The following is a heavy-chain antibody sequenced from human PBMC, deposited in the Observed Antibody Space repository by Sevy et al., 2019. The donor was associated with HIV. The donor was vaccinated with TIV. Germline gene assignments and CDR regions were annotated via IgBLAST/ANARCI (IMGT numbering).Heavy chain of an antibody. Sequence: SETLSLTCTVSGDSISSYYWNWIRQPAGKGLEWIGRIYTSGSTNYNPSLKGRVTMSVDTSKNQFSLKLRPVTAADTAVYYCARKVDPVGWFDPWGQGTLVTVSS. V-gene: IGHV4-4*07. CDR3: ARKVDPVGWFDP. CDR2: IYTSGST. CDR1: GDSISSYY. D-gene: IGHD2-2*01. J-gene: IGHJ5*02.